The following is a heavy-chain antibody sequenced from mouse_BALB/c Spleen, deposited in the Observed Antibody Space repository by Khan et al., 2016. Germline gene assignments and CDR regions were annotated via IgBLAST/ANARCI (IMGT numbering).Heavy chain of an antibody. V-gene: IGHV5-6-3*01. J-gene: IGHJ3*01. Sequence: EVELVESGGGLVQPGGSLKLSCAASGFTFSSYGMSWIRQILDKRLELVAIINSNGGTTYYPASVKGRFTISRANAKNALYLQMSSLKSEDTAMYYCARDLQFAYWGQGTQVTVSA. CDR3: ARDLQFAY. CDR1: GFTFSSYG. CDR2: INSNGGTT.